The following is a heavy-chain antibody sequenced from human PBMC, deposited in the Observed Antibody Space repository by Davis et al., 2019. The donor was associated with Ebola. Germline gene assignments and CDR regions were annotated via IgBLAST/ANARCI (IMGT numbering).Heavy chain of an antibody. J-gene: IGHJ4*01. CDR1: GFTFSNFA. CDR3: ARRVGARSGFDY. D-gene: IGHD1-26*01. CDR2: IWYDGSNE. Sequence: GGSLRLSCAASGFTFSNFAMHWVRQAPGKGLEWVAVIWYDGSNEYYADSVKGRFTISRDNSKNTLYLQMDSLRAEDTAVYYCARRVGARSGFDYWGQGTLVTVSS. V-gene: IGHV3-33*01.